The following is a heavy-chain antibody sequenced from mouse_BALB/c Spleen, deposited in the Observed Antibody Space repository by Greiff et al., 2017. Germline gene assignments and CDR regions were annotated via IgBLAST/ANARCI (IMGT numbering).Heavy chain of an antibody. J-gene: IGHJ4*01. CDR3: ARKTARNAMDY. Sequence: EVKVVESGGGLVQPGGSRKLSCAASGFTFSSFGMHWVRQAPEKGLEWVAYISSGSSTIYYADTVKGRFTISRDNPKNTLFLQMTSLRSEDTAMYDCARKTARNAMDYWGQGTSVTVSS. CDR2: ISSGSSTI. D-gene: IGHD3-2*01. V-gene: IGHV5-17*02. CDR1: GFTFSSFG.